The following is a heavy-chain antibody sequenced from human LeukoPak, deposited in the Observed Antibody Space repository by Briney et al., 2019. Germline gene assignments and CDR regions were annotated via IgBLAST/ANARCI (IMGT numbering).Heavy chain of an antibody. CDR3: ARDRAGYCSSTSCYTMDY. D-gene: IGHD2-2*02. Sequence: ASVKVSCKASGYTFTGYYMHWVRQAPGQGLEWMGWINPNSGGTNYAQKFQGRVTMTRGTSISTAYMELSRLRSDDTAVYYCARDRAGYCSSTSCYTMDYWGQGTLVTVSS. CDR1: GYTFTGYY. CDR2: INPNSGGT. V-gene: IGHV1-2*02. J-gene: IGHJ4*02.